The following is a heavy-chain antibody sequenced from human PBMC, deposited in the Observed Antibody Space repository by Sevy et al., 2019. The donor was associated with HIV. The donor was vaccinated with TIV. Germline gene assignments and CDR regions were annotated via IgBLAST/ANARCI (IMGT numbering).Heavy chain of an antibody. Sequence: GGSLRLSCAASGFTFSRYGMHWVRQAPGKGLEWVAFIRYDGTNTYYADSVRGHITISRDNSKNTLYLQMARLRSEDTAVYYCAVGLLEPFDYWGQGTLVTVSS. CDR2: IRYDGTNT. CDR1: GFTFSRYG. D-gene: IGHD1-26*01. J-gene: IGHJ4*02. V-gene: IGHV3-30*02. CDR3: AVGLLEPFDY.